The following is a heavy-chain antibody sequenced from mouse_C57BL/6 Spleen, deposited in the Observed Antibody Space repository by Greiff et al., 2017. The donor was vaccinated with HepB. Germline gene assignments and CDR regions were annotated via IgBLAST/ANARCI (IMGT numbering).Heavy chain of an antibody. CDR3: ARRTTVVANWYFDV. V-gene: IGHV5-6*01. CDR2: ISSGGSYT. CDR1: GFTFSSYG. D-gene: IGHD1-1*01. J-gene: IGHJ1*03. Sequence: VQLKESGGDLVKPGGSLKLSCAASGFTFSSYGMSWVRQTPDKRLEWVATISSGGSYTYYPDSVKGRFTISRDNAKNTLYLQMSSLKSEDTAMYYCARRTTVVANWYFDVWGTGTTVTVSS.